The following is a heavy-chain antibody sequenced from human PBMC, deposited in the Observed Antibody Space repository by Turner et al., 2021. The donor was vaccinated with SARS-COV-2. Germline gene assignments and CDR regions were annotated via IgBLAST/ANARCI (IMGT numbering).Heavy chain of an antibody. CDR2: IYYSGST. J-gene: IGHJ2*01. CDR3: ATETITMIVVANWYFDL. D-gene: IGHD3-22*01. CDR1: GGSISSSTYY. Sequence: QLQLQESGPGLVKPSETLSRTCTVSGGSISSSTYYWGWIRQPPGKGLEWIGNIYYSGSTYYNPSLKSRVTISVDTSKNQFSLKLSSVTAADTAVYYCATETITMIVVANWYFDLWGRGTLVTVSS. V-gene: IGHV4-39*02.